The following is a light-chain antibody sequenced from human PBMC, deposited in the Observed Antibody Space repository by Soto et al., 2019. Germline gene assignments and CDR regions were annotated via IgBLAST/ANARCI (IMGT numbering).Light chain of an antibody. V-gene: IGLV2-14*03. Sequence: QSVLTQPASVSGSPGQSITISCTGTSSDVGRYNYVSWYQQHPGKAPKLRIYDVSNRPSGVSNRFSGSKSGNTASLTISGLQAEDEADYYCSSYTSSNTLVFGTGTKVTVL. CDR1: SSDVGRYNY. CDR3: SSYTSSNTLV. CDR2: DVS. J-gene: IGLJ1*01.